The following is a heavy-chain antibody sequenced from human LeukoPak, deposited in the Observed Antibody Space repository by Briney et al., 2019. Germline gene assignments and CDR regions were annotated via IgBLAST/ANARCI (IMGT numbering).Heavy chain of an antibody. Sequence: ETLSLTCALYGGSFNDYYLSWVRQAPGKGLEWVSVLYIGGDTYYAASVKGRFTISRDNSKNTLYLQMNYLRAEDTAVYYCAKSPRVPVGYFDLWGRGTLVTVSS. CDR2: LYIGGDT. D-gene: IGHD3-3*01. V-gene: IGHV3-53*01. J-gene: IGHJ2*01. CDR3: AKSPRVPVGYFDL. CDR1: GGSFNDYY.